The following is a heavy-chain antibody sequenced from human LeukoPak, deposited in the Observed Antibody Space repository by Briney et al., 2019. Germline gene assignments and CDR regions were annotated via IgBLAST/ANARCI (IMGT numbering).Heavy chain of an antibody. Sequence: PGGSLRLSCAASGLTFSSYAMSWVRQAPGEGLEWVSAISYNSGRTFYADSVKGRFTISRDNSKNTLYLQTNSLRAEDTAVYYCAKDMDIVSTTRPYFDYWGQGALVTVSS. CDR2: ISYNSGRT. CDR1: GLTFSSYA. V-gene: IGHV3-23*01. CDR3: AKDMDIVSTTRPYFDY. J-gene: IGHJ4*02. D-gene: IGHD5/OR15-5a*01.